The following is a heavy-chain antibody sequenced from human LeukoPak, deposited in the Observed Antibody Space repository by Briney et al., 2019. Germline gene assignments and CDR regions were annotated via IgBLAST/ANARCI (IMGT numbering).Heavy chain of an antibody. D-gene: IGHD3-3*01. J-gene: IGHJ5*02. V-gene: IGHV3-23*01. CDR1: GFTFSSYA. Sequence: PGGSLRLSFAASGFTFSSYAMSWVRQAPGKGLEWVSAISGSGGSTYYADSVKGRFTISRDNSKNTLYLQMNSLRAEDTAVYYCENLPYDFWSGYAFGGPWGQGTLVTVSS. CDR3: ENLPYDFWSGYAFGGP. CDR2: ISGSGGST.